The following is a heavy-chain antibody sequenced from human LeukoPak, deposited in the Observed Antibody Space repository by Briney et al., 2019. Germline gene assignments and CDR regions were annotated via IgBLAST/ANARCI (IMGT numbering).Heavy chain of an antibody. CDR2: INPSSGDT. Sequence: ASVTLSCKASGYTFTGYYMHWVRQAPGQGLEWMGRINPSSGDTKYAQKFEGRVTMTRDTSTTTGYMELSRLRSDDTGVYYCAREGGDGSGWLELENWFDPWGQGTLVTVSS. D-gene: IGHD6-19*01. J-gene: IGHJ5*02. CDR1: GYTFTGYY. V-gene: IGHV1-2*05. CDR3: AREGGDGSGWLELENWFDP.